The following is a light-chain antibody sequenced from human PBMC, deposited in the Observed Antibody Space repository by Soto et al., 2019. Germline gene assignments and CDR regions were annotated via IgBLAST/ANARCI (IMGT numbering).Light chain of an antibody. CDR2: CAS. Sequence: EIVLTQSPGTLSLSPGERATLSCRASQSVSSSYLAWYQQKPGQAPRLLISCASSRATGIPDRFSGSGSGTDFTLTISRLEPEDFAVYYCQQYGSSAWTCGQGTKVDI. V-gene: IGKV3-20*01. CDR1: QSVSSSY. J-gene: IGKJ1*01. CDR3: QQYGSSAWT.